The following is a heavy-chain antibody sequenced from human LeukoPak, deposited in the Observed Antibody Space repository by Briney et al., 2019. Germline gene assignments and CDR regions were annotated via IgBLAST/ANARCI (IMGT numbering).Heavy chain of an antibody. CDR3: ARETYSPYYYYYYMDV. Sequence: ASVKVSCKASGYTFTSYYMHWVRQAPGQGLEWMGIINPSGGSTSYAQKFQGRVTMTRDTSTSTVYMELSSLRSEDTAVYYCARETYSPYYYYYYMDVRGKGTTVTVSS. CDR2: INPSGGST. D-gene: IGHD4-11*01. J-gene: IGHJ6*03. CDR1: GYTFTSYY. V-gene: IGHV1-46*01.